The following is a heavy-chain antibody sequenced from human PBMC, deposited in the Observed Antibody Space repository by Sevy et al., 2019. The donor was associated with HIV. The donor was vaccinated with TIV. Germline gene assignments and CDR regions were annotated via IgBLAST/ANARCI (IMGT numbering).Heavy chain of an antibody. D-gene: IGHD3-10*01. CDR3: ARGQLDSIGADY. J-gene: IGHJ4*02. Sequence: GGSLRLSCAASGFTFDTYWMQWVRQAPGKGLEWVANIRQDGGEIYYSDSVKGRFTISRDNAKNSLYLQMNSLRTEDTAVYSCARGQLDSIGADYWGQGTLVTVSS. CDR2: IRQDGGEI. V-gene: IGHV3-7*01. CDR1: GFTFDTYW.